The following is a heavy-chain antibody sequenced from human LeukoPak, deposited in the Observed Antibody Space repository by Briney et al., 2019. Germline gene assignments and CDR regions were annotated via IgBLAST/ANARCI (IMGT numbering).Heavy chain of an antibody. CDR3: ASDSWGIVVVPAALDY. CDR1: GFTLSSDS. CDR2: ISSSSSYI. J-gene: IGHJ4*02. V-gene: IGHV3-21*01. Sequence: GGSLRLSCAASGFTLSSDSMIWVRQAPGKGLEWVSSISSSSSYIYYADSVKGRFTISRDNAKNSLYLQMNSLRAEDTAVYYCASDSWGIVVVPAALDYWGQGTLVTVSS. D-gene: IGHD2-2*01.